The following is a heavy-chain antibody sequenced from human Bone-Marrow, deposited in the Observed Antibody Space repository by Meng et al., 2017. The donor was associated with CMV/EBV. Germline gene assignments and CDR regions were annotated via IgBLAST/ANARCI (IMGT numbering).Heavy chain of an antibody. V-gene: IGHV3-73*01. CDR1: GFTFSGSA. CDR2: IRSKANSYAT. CDR3: SPLGAELSP. D-gene: IGHD3-16*01. J-gene: IGHJ4*02. Sequence: GESLKISCAASGFTFSGSAMHWVRQASGKGLEWVGRIRSKANSYATAYAASVKGRFTISRDDSKNTAYLQMNSLKTEDTAVYYCSPLGAELSPWGQGTLVTVSS.